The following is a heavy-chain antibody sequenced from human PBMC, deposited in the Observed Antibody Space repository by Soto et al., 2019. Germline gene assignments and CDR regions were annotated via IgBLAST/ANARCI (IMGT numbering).Heavy chain of an antibody. Sequence: GGSLRLSCAASGFTFSSYSMNWVRQAPGKGLEWVSYISSSSSTIYYADSVKGRFTISRDNAKNSLYLQMNSLRAEDTAVYYCAREDFDYGDYYGRAEDAFDIWGQGTMVTVSS. V-gene: IGHV3-48*01. CDR2: ISSSSSTI. CDR3: AREDFDYGDYYGRAEDAFDI. J-gene: IGHJ3*02. CDR1: GFTFSSYS. D-gene: IGHD4-17*01.